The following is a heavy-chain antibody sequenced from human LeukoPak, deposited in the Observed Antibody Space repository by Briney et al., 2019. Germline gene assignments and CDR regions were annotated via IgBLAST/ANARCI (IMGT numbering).Heavy chain of an antibody. V-gene: IGHV3-21*01. CDR3: AKEGRSTTPGY. CDR1: GFTFGAYT. D-gene: IGHD2-2*01. Sequence: GGSLRLSCAASGFTFGAYTMDWVRQGPGKGLEWVSSITRSGTDIYYTDSVKGRFTISRDNAKNSLYLQMNTLRAEDTAVYYCAKEGRSTTPGYWGQGTLVTVSS. CDR2: ITRSGTDI. J-gene: IGHJ4*02.